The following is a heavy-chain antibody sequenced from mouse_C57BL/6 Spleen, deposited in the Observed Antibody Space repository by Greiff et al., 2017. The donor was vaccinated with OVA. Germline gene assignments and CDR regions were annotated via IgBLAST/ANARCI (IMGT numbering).Heavy chain of an antibody. Sequence: VQLQQSGAELVKPGASVKLSCKASGYTFTEYTIHWVKQRPGQGLEWIGWFYPGSGSIKYNEKFKDKATLTADNSTSTVYMELSRLTSEDSAVYFCARHDYGSSSYWYFDVWGTGTTVTVSS. CDR2: FYPGSGSI. V-gene: IGHV1-62-2*01. D-gene: IGHD1-1*01. J-gene: IGHJ1*03. CDR3: ARHDYGSSSYWYFDV. CDR1: GYTFTEYT.